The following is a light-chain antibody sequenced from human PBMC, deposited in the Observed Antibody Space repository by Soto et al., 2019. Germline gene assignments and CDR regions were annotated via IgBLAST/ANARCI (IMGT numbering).Light chain of an antibody. V-gene: IGKV3-20*01. J-gene: IGKJ2*01. CDR3: QQYGSSAYT. Sequence: EIVLTQSPGTLSLSPGERATVSCRASQSVRSSYLAWYQQKPGQAPRLLIYGASSRATGIPDRFSGSGSGTDFTLTISRLEPEDFAVYYCQQYGSSAYTFGQGTKLEIK. CDR1: QSVRSSY. CDR2: GAS.